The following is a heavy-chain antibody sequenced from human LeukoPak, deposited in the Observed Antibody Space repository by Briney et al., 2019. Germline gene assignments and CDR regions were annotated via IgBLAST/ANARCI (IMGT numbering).Heavy chain of an antibody. V-gene: IGHV3-30*02. D-gene: IGHD4-17*01. Sequence: PGGSLRLSCAASGFTFSSYAMHWVRQAPGKGLEWVAFIRYDGSNKYYADSVKGRFTISRDNSKNTLYLQMNSLRAEDTAVYYCATSSGENYGDLTTIYWGQGTLVTVSS. CDR1: GFTFSSYA. J-gene: IGHJ4*02. CDR2: IRYDGSNK. CDR3: ATSSGENYGDLTTIY.